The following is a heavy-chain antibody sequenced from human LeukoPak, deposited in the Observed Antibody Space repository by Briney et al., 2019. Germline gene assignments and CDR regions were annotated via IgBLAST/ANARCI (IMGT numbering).Heavy chain of an antibody. D-gene: IGHD5-12*01. CDR3: ARQGYSAYEILDY. V-gene: IGHV4-59*08. Sequence: PSETLSLTCTVSGGYISSYYWSWIRQHPGKGLEWIGYIYYSGNTNYSPSLKSRVTISVDTSKNQFSLKLSSVTAAATAVYYCARQGYSAYEILDYWGQGTLVTVSS. CDR2: IYYSGNT. CDR1: GGYISSYY. J-gene: IGHJ4*02.